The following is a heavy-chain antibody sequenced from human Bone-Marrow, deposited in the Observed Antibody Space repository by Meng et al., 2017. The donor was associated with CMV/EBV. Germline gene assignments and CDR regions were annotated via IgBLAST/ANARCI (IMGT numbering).Heavy chain of an antibody. CDR2: IYYSGST. Sequence: SETLSLTCTVSGGSITTNSFYWGWIRQPPGKGLEWIGHIYYSGSTYYHPSLKSRVTILIDSSKKHFSLTLSSVTAADTAVYYCVRAQYSYGFPPPLDWLDPWGQGTLVTVSS. CDR3: VRAQYSYGFPPPLDWLDP. V-gene: IGHV4-39*07. J-gene: IGHJ5*02. CDR1: GGSITTNSFY. D-gene: IGHD5-18*01.